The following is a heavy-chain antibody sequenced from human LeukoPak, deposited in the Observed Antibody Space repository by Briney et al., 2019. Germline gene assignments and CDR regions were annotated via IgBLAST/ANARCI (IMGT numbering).Heavy chain of an antibody. CDR2: INHSGSI. D-gene: IGHD1-26*01. CDR1: GGSLSGYY. Sequence: SETLSLTCAVYGGSLSGYYWNWIRQPPGKGLEWIGEINHSGSINYNPSLKSRVTISEDTSNNQFSLKLSSVTAADTAVYYCARGWDFPGRFDPWGQGTLVTVSS. CDR3: ARGWDFPGRFDP. V-gene: IGHV4-34*01. J-gene: IGHJ5*02.